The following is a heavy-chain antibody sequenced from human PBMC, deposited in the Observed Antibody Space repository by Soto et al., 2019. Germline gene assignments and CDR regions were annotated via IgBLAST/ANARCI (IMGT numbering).Heavy chain of an antibody. CDR3: ARDPGGFGELLGMDV. D-gene: IGHD3-10*01. CDR1: GYTFTSYA. CDR2: INAGNGNT. J-gene: IGHJ6*03. V-gene: IGHV1-3*01. Sequence: ASVKVSCKASGYTFTSYAMHWVRQAPGQRLEWMGWINAGNGNTKYSQKFQGRVTMTRDTSASTAYMELSSLRSEDTAVYYCARDPGGFGELLGMDVWGKGTTVTVSS.